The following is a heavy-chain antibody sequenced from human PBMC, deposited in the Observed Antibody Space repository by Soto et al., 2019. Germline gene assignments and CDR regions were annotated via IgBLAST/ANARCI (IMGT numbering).Heavy chain of an antibody. CDR2: ISAYNGNT. J-gene: IGHJ4*02. D-gene: IGHD3-3*01. CDR3: ARSSSLTIFGVESSAFDY. CDR1: GYTFTSYG. Sequence: ASVKVSCKASGYTFTSYGISWVRQAPGQGLEWMGWISAYNGNTNYAQKLQGRVTMTTDTSTSTAYMELRSLRSDDTAVYYCARSSSLTIFGVESSAFDYWGQGTLVTVSS. V-gene: IGHV1-18*01.